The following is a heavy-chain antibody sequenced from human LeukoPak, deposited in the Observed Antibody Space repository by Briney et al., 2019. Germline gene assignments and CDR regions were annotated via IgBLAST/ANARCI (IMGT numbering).Heavy chain of an antibody. CDR1: GFTFDDYA. J-gene: IGHJ4*02. Sequence: GGSLRLSCAASGFTFDDYAMHWVRQAPGKSLEWVSGISWNSGSIGYADSVKGRFTISRDNAKNSLYLQMNSLRAEDTALYYCAKVAAAGTKPWYYFDYWGQGTLVTVSS. CDR2: ISWNSGSI. CDR3: AKVAAAGTKPWYYFDY. D-gene: IGHD6-13*01. V-gene: IGHV3-9*01.